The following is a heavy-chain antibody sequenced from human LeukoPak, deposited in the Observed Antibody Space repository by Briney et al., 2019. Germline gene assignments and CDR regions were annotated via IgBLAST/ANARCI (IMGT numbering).Heavy chain of an antibody. V-gene: IGHV3-53*01. CDR3: ARWYCSSTNCYYDY. CDR1: GFTFSTYG. J-gene: IGHJ4*02. CDR2: IYSGGET. D-gene: IGHD2-2*01. Sequence: PGGSLRLSCAASGFTFSTYGMSWVRQAPGKGLEWVSFIYSGGETKYADSVKGRFTISRDNSKNTLYLQMNSLRAEDTAVYYCARWYCSSTNCYYDYWGQGTLVTVSS.